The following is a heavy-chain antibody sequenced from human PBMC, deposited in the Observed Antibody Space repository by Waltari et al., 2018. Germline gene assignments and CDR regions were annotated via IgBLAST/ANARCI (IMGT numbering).Heavy chain of an antibody. D-gene: IGHD6-6*01. J-gene: IGHJ4*02. Sequence: QVQLQESGPGLVKPSETLSLTCTVSGGSISSYYWSWIRQPPGKGLEWIGYIYYSGSTNYNPSLKSRVTISVDTSKNQFSLKLSSVTAADTAVYYCARINNRRQLVYFDYWGQGTLVTVSS. CDR3: ARINNRRQLVYFDY. CDR1: GGSISSYY. CDR2: IYYSGST. V-gene: IGHV4-59*01.